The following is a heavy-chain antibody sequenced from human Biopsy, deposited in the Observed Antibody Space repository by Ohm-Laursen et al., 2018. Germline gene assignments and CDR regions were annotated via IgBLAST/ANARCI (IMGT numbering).Heavy chain of an antibody. CDR3: ARNTGWYGDLYYFDY. CDR1: GYSFTSYY. J-gene: IGHJ4*02. CDR2: INPSGSTT. D-gene: IGHD6-19*01. Sequence: SSVKVSCKLSGYSFTSYYMHWVRQAPGQGLEWMGMINPSGSTTSYPQIFQGRVTMTRDTSKSTVYMELSSLRSADTAVYFCARNTGWYGDLYYFDYWGQGTLVTVSS. V-gene: IGHV1-46*01.